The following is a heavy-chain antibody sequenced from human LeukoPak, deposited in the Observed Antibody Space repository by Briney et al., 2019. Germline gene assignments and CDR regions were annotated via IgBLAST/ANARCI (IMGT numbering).Heavy chain of an antibody. CDR3: ARQGHNFFDY. J-gene: IGHJ4*02. CDR2: IDPSDSYT. CDR1: GYSFTNYW. Sequence: GESLKISCTGSGYSFTNYWIAWVRQMPGKGLEWMGRIDPSDSYTNYSPSFQGHVTISADKSISTAYLQWSTLKASDTAMYYCARQGHNFFDYWGQGTLVTVSS. V-gene: IGHV5-10-1*01.